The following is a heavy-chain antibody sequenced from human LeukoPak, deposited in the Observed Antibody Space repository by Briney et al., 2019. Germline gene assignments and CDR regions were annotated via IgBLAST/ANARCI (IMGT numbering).Heavy chain of an antibody. Sequence: ASVKVSCKASGYTFTTYGISWVRQAPGQGLECMGWISAYNGDTNYAQKVQGRVNMTTDTSTSTAYMELRSLRSDDTAVYYCARGGGSYDRYFQHWGQGTLVTVSS. CDR2: ISAYNGDT. J-gene: IGHJ1*01. D-gene: IGHD1-26*01. CDR3: ARGGGSYDRYFQH. CDR1: GYTFTTYG. V-gene: IGHV1-18*01.